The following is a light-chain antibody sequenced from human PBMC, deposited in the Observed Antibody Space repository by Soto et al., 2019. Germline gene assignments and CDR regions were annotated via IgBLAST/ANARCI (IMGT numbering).Light chain of an antibody. CDR2: GAS. V-gene: IGKV3-15*01. J-gene: IGKJ2*01. CDR1: QSVSSN. Sequence: IGMTQSPATLSVYPGERATLSCRASQSVSSNLAWYQQKPGQAPRLLIYGASTRSTGIPARFSGGGSGTEFTLTIRGLQSEDFAVYYCQQYNNWPPYTLGQGTKLESK. CDR3: QQYNNWPPYT.